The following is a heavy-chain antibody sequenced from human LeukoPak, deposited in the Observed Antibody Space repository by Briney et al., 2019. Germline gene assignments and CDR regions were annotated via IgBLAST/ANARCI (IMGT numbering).Heavy chain of an antibody. CDR2: IRSSIYGGTP. Sequence: HPGGSLRLSCTSSGFTFREFAVSWFRQAPGKGLEWMGFIRSSIYGGTPKAAASVKGRFIFSRDDSKGVAYLRMNSLKTDDTAVYYCSREWGNGNDLRPDSWGQGTLVTVSS. V-gene: IGHV3-49*03. D-gene: IGHD1-1*01. CDR3: SREWGNGNDLRPDS. CDR1: GFTFREFA. J-gene: IGHJ4*02.